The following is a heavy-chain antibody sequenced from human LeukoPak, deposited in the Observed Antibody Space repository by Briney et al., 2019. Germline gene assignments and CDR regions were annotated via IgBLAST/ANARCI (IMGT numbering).Heavy chain of an antibody. Sequence: SETLSLTCAIYGGSFSDYFWSWLRQSPGKGLEWIGEIHHGAGTKYNPSLKSRVTISADSPKNQFYLKLTSVTAADTAVYYCSKNNWFDPWGQGTLVTVSS. J-gene: IGHJ5*02. CDR1: GGSFSDYF. CDR3: SKNNWFDP. V-gene: IGHV4-34*01. CDR2: IHHGAGT.